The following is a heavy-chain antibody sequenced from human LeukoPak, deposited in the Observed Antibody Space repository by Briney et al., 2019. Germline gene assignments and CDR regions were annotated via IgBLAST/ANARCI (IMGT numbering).Heavy chain of an antibody. CDR3: ARPAGAYSHPYDY. CDR1: GFTFSNYW. V-gene: IGHV3-74*01. D-gene: IGHD4/OR15-4a*01. J-gene: IGHJ4*02. CDR2: INSDGINT. Sequence: GGSLRLSCAASGFTFSNYWMHWVRQAPGKGLVWVSRINSDGINTSYADSVKGRFTISRDNAKNTLNLQMNSLRAEDTAVYYCARPAGAYSHPYDYWGQGTLVTVSS.